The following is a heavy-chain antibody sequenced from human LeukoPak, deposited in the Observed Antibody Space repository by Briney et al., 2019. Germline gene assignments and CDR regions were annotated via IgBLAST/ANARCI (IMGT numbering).Heavy chain of an antibody. J-gene: IGHJ4*02. CDR1: GFTFSSSW. CDR2: IKTDGSTT. Sequence: GGSLRLSCAVSGFTFSSSWMHWVRQAPGKGLVWVSHIKTDGSTTAYADSVKGRFTISRDNSKNTLYLQMNSLRAEDTAVYYCTYSSGYYYSFDYWGQGTLVTVSS. V-gene: IGHV3-74*01. D-gene: IGHD3-22*01. CDR3: TYSSGYYYSFDY.